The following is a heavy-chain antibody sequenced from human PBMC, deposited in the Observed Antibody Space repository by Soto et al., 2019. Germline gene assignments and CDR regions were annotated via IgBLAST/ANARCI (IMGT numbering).Heavy chain of an antibody. Sequence: ESGGDLVQPGGSLRLSCVASGFTFSDHYMDWVRQAPGKGLEWVGRSRNKVASYTTEYAASVKGRFTISRDDSENSLHLQMNSLKIEDTAVYYCTRGHYGSGRAGDYWGQGTLVTVSS. J-gene: IGHJ4*02. D-gene: IGHD3-10*01. CDR1: GFTFSDHY. V-gene: IGHV3-72*01. CDR3: TRGHYGSGRAGDY. CDR2: SRNKVASYTT.